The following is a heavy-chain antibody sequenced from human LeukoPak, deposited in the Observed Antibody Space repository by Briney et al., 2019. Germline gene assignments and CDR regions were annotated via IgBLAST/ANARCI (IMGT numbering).Heavy chain of an antibody. D-gene: IGHD5-12*01. CDR3: ARDLVQAIVATTTPFDY. CDR2: ISAYNGNT. CDR1: GYTFTSYG. J-gene: IGHJ4*02. Sequence: ASVKVSCKASGYTFTSYGISWVRQAPGQGLEWMGWISAYNGNTNYAQKLQGRVTMTTDTSTSTAYMELRSLRSDDTAVYYCARDLVQAIVATTTPFDYWGQGTLVTVSS. V-gene: IGHV1-18*01.